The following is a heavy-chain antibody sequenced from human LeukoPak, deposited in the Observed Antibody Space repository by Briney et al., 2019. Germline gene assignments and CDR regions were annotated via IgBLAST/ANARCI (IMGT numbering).Heavy chain of an antibody. CDR3: ARSPHILTGENFDF. J-gene: IGHJ4*02. V-gene: IGHV1-2*02. D-gene: IGHD3-9*01. Sequence: AASVKVSCKASGYTFTGYYMHWVRQAPGQGLEWMGWINSNSGGTNYARKFQARVTMTRDTSISTAYMELSRLRSDDTAVYYCARSPHILTGENFDFWGQGTLVTVSS. CDR1: GYTFTGYY. CDR2: INSNSGGT.